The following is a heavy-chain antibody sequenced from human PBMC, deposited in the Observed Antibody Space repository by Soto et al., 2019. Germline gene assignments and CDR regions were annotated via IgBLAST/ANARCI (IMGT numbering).Heavy chain of an antibody. J-gene: IGHJ5*02. CDR3: AKDPLRAYYGSGSYYNAPAPWFDP. D-gene: IGHD3-10*01. CDR1: GFTFSSYA. CDR2: ISGSGGST. Sequence: GGSLRLSCAASGFTFSSYAMSWVRQAPGKGLEWVSAISGSGGSTYYADSVKGRFTISRDNSKNTLYLQMNSLRAEDTAVYYCAKDPLRAYYGSGSYYNAPAPWFDPWGQGTLVTVSS. V-gene: IGHV3-23*01.